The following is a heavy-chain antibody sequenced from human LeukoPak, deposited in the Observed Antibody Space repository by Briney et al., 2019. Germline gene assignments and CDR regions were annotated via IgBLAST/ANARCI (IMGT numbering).Heavy chain of an antibody. J-gene: IGHJ3*02. CDR1: GYTFTSYG. CDR3: ARDGRDYDYVWGSYSSDAFDI. V-gene: IGHV1-18*04. Sequence: ASLNVSCTASGYTFTSYGISWVRQAPGQGLEWMGWINAYNGNTNYAQKLQGRVTMTTDTSTSTAYMELRSLRYDDTAVYYCARDGRDYDYVWGSYSSDAFDIWGQGTMATVSS. CDR2: INAYNGNT. D-gene: IGHD3-16*02.